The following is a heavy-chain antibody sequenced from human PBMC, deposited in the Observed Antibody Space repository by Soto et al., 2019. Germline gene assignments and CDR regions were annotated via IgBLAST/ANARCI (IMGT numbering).Heavy chain of an antibody. CDR1: GRSISSSSYY. Sequence: ETLSLTCSVSGRSISSSSYYWGWIRQPPGKGLEWIGSIYYSGSTYYNPSLKSRVTISVDTSKNQFSLKLSSVTAADTAVYYCARHPVTIFWSQGTLVTVSS. CDR2: IYYSGST. V-gene: IGHV4-39*01. D-gene: IGHD3-9*01. CDR3: ARHPVTIF. J-gene: IGHJ4*02.